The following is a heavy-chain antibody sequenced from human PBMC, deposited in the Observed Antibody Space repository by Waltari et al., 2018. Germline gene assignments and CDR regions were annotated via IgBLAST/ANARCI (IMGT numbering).Heavy chain of an antibody. CDR3: ARSDPIGTDCGGDCYSAFDI. Sequence: QVQLVQSGAEVKKPGSSVQVSCTASGGTLSSHAISWVRQAPGPGLQWMGGIIPIFGTANYAQKFQGRVTITTDESTSTAYMELSSLRSEDTAVYYCARSDPIGTDCGGDCYSAFDIWGQGTMVTVSS. V-gene: IGHV1-69*05. CDR2: IIPIFGTA. J-gene: IGHJ3*02. D-gene: IGHD2-21*01. CDR1: GGTLSSHA.